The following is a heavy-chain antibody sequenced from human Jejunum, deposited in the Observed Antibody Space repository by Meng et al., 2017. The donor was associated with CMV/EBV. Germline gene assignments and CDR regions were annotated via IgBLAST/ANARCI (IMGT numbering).Heavy chain of an antibody. CDR2: ISYTGST. J-gene: IGHJ4*02. CDR3: VRVDTMTTFLLDF. D-gene: IGHD4-11*01. CDR1: GGSFSSTSDH. V-gene: IGHV4-39*07. Sequence: SGGSFSSTSDHWGWVRQSPGKGLEWIGSISYTGSTYYNPSLESRLTISVDRSKNQFSLRLTTATAADAAVYYCVRVDTMTTFLLDFWGQGTLVTVSS.